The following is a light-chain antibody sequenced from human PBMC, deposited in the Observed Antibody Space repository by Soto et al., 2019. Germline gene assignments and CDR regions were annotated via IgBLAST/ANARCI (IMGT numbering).Light chain of an antibody. CDR2: EVS. V-gene: IGLV2-14*01. CDR1: SSDVGGYNF. Sequence: QSVLTQPASVSGSPGQSITISCTGTSSDVGGYNFVSWYQQHPGKAPKLMVYEVSNRPSGISNRFSGSKSGNTASLTISGLQAEDEADYYCSSYTNSGTPVFGGGTKVTVL. CDR3: SSYTNSGTPV. J-gene: IGLJ2*01.